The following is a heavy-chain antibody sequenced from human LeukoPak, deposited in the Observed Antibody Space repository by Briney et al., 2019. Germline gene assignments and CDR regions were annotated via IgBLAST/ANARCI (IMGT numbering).Heavy chain of an antibody. CDR2: ISGYNGNT. Sequence: ASVKVSCKASGYTFSSYGISWVRQASGQGPEWMGWISGYNGNTEYAQKFQGRVTMTTDTSTSTAYMELKSPRSDDTAVYYCARDSSPMVVVVIMDYWGQGTLVTVSS. V-gene: IGHV1-18*01. J-gene: IGHJ4*02. CDR3: ARDSSPMVVVVIMDY. D-gene: IGHD3-22*01. CDR1: GYTFSSYG.